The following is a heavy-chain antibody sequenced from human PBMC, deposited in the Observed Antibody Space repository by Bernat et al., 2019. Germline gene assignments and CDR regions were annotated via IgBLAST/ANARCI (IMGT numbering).Heavy chain of an antibody. CDR1: GFTFSSYG. V-gene: IGHV3-30*19. J-gene: IGHJ5*02. Sequence: QVQLVESGGGVVQPGRSLRLSCAASGFTFSSYGMHWVRQAPGKGQEWVAVTSYDGSDTDYADSVKGRFTISRDNSKNTLYLQMNSLTSEDTAVYYCARDLLLERGGWFDPWGQGTLVTISS. CDR2: TSYDGSDT. D-gene: IGHD1-1*01. CDR3: ARDLLLERGGWFDP.